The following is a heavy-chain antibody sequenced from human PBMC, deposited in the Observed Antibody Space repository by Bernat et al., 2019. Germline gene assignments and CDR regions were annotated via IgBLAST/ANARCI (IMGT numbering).Heavy chain of an antibody. CDR2: TYYRSRWYN. CDR3: AREDLRGALGTQWVGL. CDR1: GDSVSSNSAT. D-gene: IGHD6-19*01. V-gene: IGHV6-1*01. Sequence: QVQLQQSGPGLVKPSQTLSLTCAISGDSVSSNSATWNWIRQSPSRGLEWLGRTYYRSRWYNDYAVSVKSRIAINPDTSKNQFSLQLNTVTPEDTAVYYCAREDLRGALGTQWVGLWVQRALVTVSS. J-gene: IGHJ4*02.